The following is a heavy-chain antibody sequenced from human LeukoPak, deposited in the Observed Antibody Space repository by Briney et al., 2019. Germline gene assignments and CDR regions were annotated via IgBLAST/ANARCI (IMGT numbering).Heavy chain of an antibody. D-gene: IGHD3-9*01. V-gene: IGHV3-30*04. CDR2: ISYDGSNK. CDR3: AREGDDILTGYSADDAFDI. Sequence: PGRSLRLSCAASGFTFRSYAMHWVRQAPGKGLEWVAVISYDGSNKYYADSVKGRFTISRDNSKNTPYLQMNSLRAEDTAVYYCAREGDDILTGYSADDAFDIWGQGTMVTVSS. J-gene: IGHJ3*02. CDR1: GFTFRSYA.